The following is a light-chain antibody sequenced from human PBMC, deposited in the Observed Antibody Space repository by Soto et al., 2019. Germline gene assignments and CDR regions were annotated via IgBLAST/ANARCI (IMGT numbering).Light chain of an antibody. J-gene: IGKJ5*01. CDR3: QQYGSSPAIT. Sequence: ELVLTQSPATLSLSPGERATPSCAASQSVSSSYLAWYQQKPGLEPSLPSYDASSRATGIPDRFSGSGSGTDFTPTISRLEPEEFAVYYCQQYGSSPAITFGHRTRLEIK. CDR1: QSVSSSY. CDR2: DAS. V-gene: IGKV3D-20*01.